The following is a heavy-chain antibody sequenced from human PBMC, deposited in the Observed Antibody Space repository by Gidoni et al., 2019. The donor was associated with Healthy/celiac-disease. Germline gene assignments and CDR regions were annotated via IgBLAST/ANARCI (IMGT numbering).Heavy chain of an antibody. D-gene: IGHD3-10*01. J-gene: IGHJ4*02. Sequence: QVQLAEPGGGVVQPGRSPRHSCAAFGCTVSTSGMHWVRQAPGKWLAWLAVISYDRSNKYYADSVKGRFTISRVSSKNTLYLQMNRLGAEDTAVYYCATIGVTMVRGVIISDYWGQGTLVTVSS. CDR1: GCTVSTSG. CDR3: ATIGVTMVRGVIISDY. V-gene: IGHV3-30*03. CDR2: ISYDRSNK.